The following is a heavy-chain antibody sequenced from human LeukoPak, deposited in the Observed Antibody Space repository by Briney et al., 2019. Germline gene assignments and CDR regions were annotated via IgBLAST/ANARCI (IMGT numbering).Heavy chain of an antibody. D-gene: IGHD2-21*02. CDR3: AKDRAIVVVTAIIQH. J-gene: IGHJ1*01. CDR2: ISYDGSNK. CDR1: GFTFSSYG. V-gene: IGHV3-30*18. Sequence: PGGSLRLPCAASGFTFSSYGMHWVRQAPGKGLEWVAVISYDGSNKYYADSVKGRFTISRDNSKNTLYLQMNSLRAEDTAVYYCAKDRAIVVVTAIIQHWGQGTLVTVSS.